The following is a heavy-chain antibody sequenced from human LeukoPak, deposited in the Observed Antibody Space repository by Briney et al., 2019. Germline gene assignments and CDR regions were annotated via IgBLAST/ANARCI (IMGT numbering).Heavy chain of an antibody. CDR2: IYHSGST. V-gene: IGHV4-38-2*02. Sequence: PSETLSLTCTVSGYSISSGYYWGWIRQPPGKGLEWIGSIYHSGSTYYNPSLKSRVTISVDTSKNQFSLKLSSVTAADTAVYYCARVSLGDDYWGQGTLVTVSS. J-gene: IGHJ4*02. D-gene: IGHD3-10*01. CDR3: ARVSLGDDY. CDR1: GYSISSGYY.